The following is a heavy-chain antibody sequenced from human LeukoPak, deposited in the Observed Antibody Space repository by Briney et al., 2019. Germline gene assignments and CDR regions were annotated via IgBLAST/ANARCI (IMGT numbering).Heavy chain of an antibody. CDR1: GGSFSGYF. Sequence: SETLSLTCAVYGGSFSGYFWSWIRQPPGKGLEWIGEISHSGSTNYNPSLKSRVTISVDTSKNQSSLKLSSVIAADTAVYYCARQDYYDSSGHNWFDPWGQGTLVTVSS. D-gene: IGHD3-22*01. V-gene: IGHV4-34*01. CDR2: ISHSGST. CDR3: ARQDYYDSSGHNWFDP. J-gene: IGHJ5*02.